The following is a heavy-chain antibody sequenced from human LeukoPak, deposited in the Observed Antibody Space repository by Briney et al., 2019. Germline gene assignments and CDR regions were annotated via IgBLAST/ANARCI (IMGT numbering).Heavy chain of an antibody. CDR3: ARRPSPGYSSSRGYFDY. V-gene: IGHV4-61*02. CDR1: GGSFSRGVYY. J-gene: IGHJ4*02. CDR2: IYTSGST. D-gene: IGHD6-13*01. Sequence: PSETLSLTCTVSGGSFSRGVYYWSWIRQPAGKGLEWIGRIYTSGSTDYNPSLKSRVTISLDTAKNQFSLKLSSVTAADTAVYYCARRPSPGYSSSRGYFDYWGQGTLVTVSS.